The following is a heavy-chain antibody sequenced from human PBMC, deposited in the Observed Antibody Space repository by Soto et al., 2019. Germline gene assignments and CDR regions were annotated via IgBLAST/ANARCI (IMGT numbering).Heavy chain of an antibody. Sequence: SETLSLTCTVSGGSISSYYWSWIRQPPGKGLEWIGYIYYSGSTNYDPSLASRVTMSVDTSKGQFSLKLSSVTAADPAVYYCARARTPYYYDNTGYFLFDPWGQGTLVTSPQ. CDR3: ARARTPYYYDNTGYFLFDP. CDR1: GGSISSYY. CDR2: IYYSGST. J-gene: IGHJ5*02. D-gene: IGHD3-22*01. V-gene: IGHV4-59*01.